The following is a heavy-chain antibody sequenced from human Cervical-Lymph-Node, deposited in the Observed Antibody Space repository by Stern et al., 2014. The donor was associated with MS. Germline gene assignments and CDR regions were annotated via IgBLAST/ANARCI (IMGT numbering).Heavy chain of an antibody. V-gene: IGHV1-69*01. D-gene: IGHD5-24*01. CDR2: IIPIFGTA. Sequence: VQLLESEAEVKKPGSSVKVSCKASGGTFSSYAISWVRQAPGQGLEWMGGIIPIFGTANYAQKFQGRVTITADESTSTAYMELSSLRSEDTAVYYCARGFGGDGYNLWNYWGQGTLVTVSS. J-gene: IGHJ4*02. CDR1: GGTFSSYA. CDR3: ARGFGGDGYNLWNY.